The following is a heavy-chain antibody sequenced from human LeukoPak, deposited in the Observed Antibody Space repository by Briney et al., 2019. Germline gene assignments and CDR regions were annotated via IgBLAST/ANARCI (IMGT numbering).Heavy chain of an antibody. CDR1: GFSFRSYW. CDR3: AGGSGYLITS. V-gene: IGHV3-7*01. J-gene: IGHJ5*02. CDR2: IKQDGSEK. Sequence: GGSLRLSCAATGFSFRSYWMNWVRQAPGKGLEWLAIIKQDGSEKHYKGSVDGRFTISRDNAKNSLHLQMNSLRAEDTAVYYCAGGSGYLITSWGQGTLVTVSS. D-gene: IGHD3-9*01.